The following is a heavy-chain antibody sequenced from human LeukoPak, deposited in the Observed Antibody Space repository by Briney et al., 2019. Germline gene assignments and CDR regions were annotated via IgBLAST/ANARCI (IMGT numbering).Heavy chain of an antibody. D-gene: IGHD3-22*01. CDR1: GGSISSGDYY. Sequence: SETLSLTCTVSGGSISSGDYYWSWIRQPPGKGLEWIGYIYHSGSTYYNPSLKSRVTISVDTSKNQFSLKLSSVTAADTAVYYCASEDYYDSSGYGNWGQGTLVTVSS. CDR3: ASEDYYDSSGYGN. CDR2: IYHSGST. J-gene: IGHJ4*02. V-gene: IGHV4-30-4*01.